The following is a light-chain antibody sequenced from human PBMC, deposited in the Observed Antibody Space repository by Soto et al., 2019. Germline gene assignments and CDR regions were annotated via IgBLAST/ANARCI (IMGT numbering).Light chain of an antibody. J-gene: IGKJ5*01. CDR3: QQTYSTLSLP. V-gene: IGKV1-39*01. CDR1: ESIASH. CDR2: AAS. Sequence: DIQMTQSPSSLSASVGDRVTSTCRASESIASHLNWYQQKPGKAPYLLIYAASTLQNGVPSSFRGGRSRTDFTLTIHKLQTEDIATYYSQQTYSTLSLPFGQGTRLEIK.